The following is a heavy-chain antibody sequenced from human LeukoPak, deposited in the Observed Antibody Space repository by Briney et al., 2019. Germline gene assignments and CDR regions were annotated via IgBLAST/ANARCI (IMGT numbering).Heavy chain of an antibody. D-gene: IGHD4-17*01. CDR3: ARETTVAGDFDY. V-gene: IGHV3-21*01. J-gene: IGHJ4*02. Sequence: GGSLRLSCAGSGFSFSSYAMSWVRQAPGKGLEWVSSISSSSSYIYYADSVKGRFTISRDNAKNSLYLQMNSLRAEDTAVYYCARETTVAGDFDYWGQGTLVTVSS. CDR1: GFSFSSYA. CDR2: ISSSSSYI.